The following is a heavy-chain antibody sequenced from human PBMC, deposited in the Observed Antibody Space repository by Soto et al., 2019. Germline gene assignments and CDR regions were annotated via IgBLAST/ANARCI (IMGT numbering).Heavy chain of an antibody. J-gene: IGHJ4*02. D-gene: IGHD3-10*01. CDR3: SRDSTYYYGSGSYHY. CDR2: ISSSSSTI. Sequence: GGSLRLSCAASGFTFSSYSMNWVRQAPGKGLEWVSYISSSSSTIYYADSVKGRFTISRDNAKNSLYLQMNSLRAEDTAVYYCSRDSTYYYGSGSYHYWGQGTLVTVSS. V-gene: IGHV3-48*01. CDR1: GFTFSSYS.